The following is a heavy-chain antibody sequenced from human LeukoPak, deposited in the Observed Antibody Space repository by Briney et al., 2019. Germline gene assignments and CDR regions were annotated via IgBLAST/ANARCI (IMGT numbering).Heavy chain of an antibody. V-gene: IGHV4-59*08. J-gene: IGHJ3*02. CDR3: ARHDGEQDDAFDI. Sequence: SETLSLTCTVSGGSISSNYWSWIRQPPGKGLEWIGYIYYSGGTNYNPSLKSRVTISVDTSTNHFSLMLTSVTASDTAVYYCARHDGEQDDAFDIWGQGTMVTVSS. CDR2: IYYSGGT. D-gene: IGHD1-26*01. CDR1: GGSISSNY.